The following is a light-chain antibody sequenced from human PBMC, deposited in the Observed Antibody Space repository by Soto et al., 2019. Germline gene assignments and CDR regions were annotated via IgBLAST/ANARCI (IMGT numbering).Light chain of an antibody. CDR3: QQYEKFVT. CDR1: QDIRNY. J-gene: IGKJ1*01. Sequence: DIQMTQSPSALSASTGDRVTITCQASQDIRNYLNWYQQKPGKAPKLLIYDASKLQTGVPSRFRGRGSGTTFTFIISSLQPEVFEKYYCQQYEKFVTFGQGTKVDIK. CDR2: DAS. V-gene: IGKV1-33*01.